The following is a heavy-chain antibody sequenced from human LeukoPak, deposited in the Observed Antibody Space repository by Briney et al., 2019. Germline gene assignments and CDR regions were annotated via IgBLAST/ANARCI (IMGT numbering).Heavy chain of an antibody. D-gene: IGHD3-10*01. CDR2: ISGSGGST. CDR3: AKQEQGFYGSGNYHASAVDY. V-gene: IGHV3-23*01. Sequence: TGGSLRLSCAASGFTFSSYAMSWVRQAPGKGLEWVSAISGSGGSTYYADSVKGRFTISRDNSKNTLYLQMNSLRAEDTAVYYCAKQEQGFYGSGNYHASAVDYWGQGTLVTVSS. J-gene: IGHJ4*02. CDR1: GFTFSSYA.